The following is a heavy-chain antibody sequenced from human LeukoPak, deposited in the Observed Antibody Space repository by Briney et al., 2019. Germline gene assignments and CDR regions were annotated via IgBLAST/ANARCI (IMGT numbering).Heavy chain of an antibody. V-gene: IGHV4-59*01. CDR1: GGSISSYY. J-gene: IGHJ4*02. D-gene: IGHD6-19*01. CDR3: ARGSRWQWLNY. CDR2: IYSSGST. Sequence: SETLSPTCTVSGGSISSYYWSWIRQPPGKGLEWIGYIYSSGSTNYNPSLKSRVTISVDTSKNQFSLKLSSVTAADTAVYYCARGSRWQWLNYWGQGTLVTVSS.